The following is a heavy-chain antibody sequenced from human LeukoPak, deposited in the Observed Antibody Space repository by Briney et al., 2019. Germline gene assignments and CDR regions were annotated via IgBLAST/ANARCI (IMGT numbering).Heavy chain of an antibody. V-gene: IGHV1-46*01. CDR2: INPSRCST. D-gene: IGHD2-8*01. J-gene: IGHJ6*02. CDR3: SREDAVLVDAVRYYYYGMDV. CDR1: GYNFISYY. Sequence: ASVKVSCKASGYNFISYYMHWVRQAPGQGLEWMGIINPSRCSTSYAQKFQDRDTMTRNTSNSSENMVPSSLRSEATAESYVSREDAVLVDAVRYYYYGMDVWGQGTTVTVSS.